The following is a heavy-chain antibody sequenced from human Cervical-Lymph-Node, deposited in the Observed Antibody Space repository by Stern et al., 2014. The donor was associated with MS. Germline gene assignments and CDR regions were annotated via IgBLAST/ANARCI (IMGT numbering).Heavy chain of an antibody. J-gene: IGHJ4*02. CDR2: IKSKTDGGTT. D-gene: IGHD2-8*01. Sequence: EDQLVESGGGLVKPGGSLRLSCAASGFTFSNAWMSWVRQAPGKGLEWVGRIKSKTDGGTTDYAAPVKGRFTISRDDSKNTLYLQMNSLKTEDTAVYYCTTRERRWRLGTNGYFDYWGQGTLVNVSS. V-gene: IGHV3-15*01. CDR3: TTRERRWRLGTNGYFDY. CDR1: GFTFSNAW.